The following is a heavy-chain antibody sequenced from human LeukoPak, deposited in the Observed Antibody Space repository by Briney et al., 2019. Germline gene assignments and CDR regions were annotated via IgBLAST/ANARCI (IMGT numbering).Heavy chain of an antibody. CDR2: TYTSGTI. J-gene: IGHJ5*02. D-gene: IGHD3-10*01. CDR1: GGSISSYY. V-gene: IGHV4-4*07. Sequence: ASETLSLTCTVSGGSISSYYWSWTRQPAGTALEWIGRTYTSGTITYNPSLKSRVTMSVDTSKNQFSLKLSSVTAADTAVYYCARDSGTTGEVKFDPWGQGTLVTVSS. CDR3: ARDSGTTGEVKFDP.